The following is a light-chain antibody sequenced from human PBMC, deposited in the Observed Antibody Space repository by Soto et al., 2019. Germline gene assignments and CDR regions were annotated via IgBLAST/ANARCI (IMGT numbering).Light chain of an antibody. CDR2: KVS. CDR3: MQGTHWPPT. V-gene: IGKV2-30*01. Sequence: DVVMTQSPLSLPVALGQPASISCRSSQSLAYSDGNTNLNWFLQRPGQSPRRLIYKVSNRDSGVPDRFIGSGSGTDFTLKISRVEAEDVGVYYCMQGTHWPPTFGQGTKVEIK. J-gene: IGKJ1*01. CDR1: QSLAYSDGNTN.